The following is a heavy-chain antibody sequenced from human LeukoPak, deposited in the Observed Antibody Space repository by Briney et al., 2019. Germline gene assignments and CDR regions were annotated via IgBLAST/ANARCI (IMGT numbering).Heavy chain of an antibody. CDR2: IYYSGST. CDR3: ARAVYYYVNFDY. V-gene: IGHV4-59*01. Sequence: PSETLSLTFTVSGGSISSYYWSWIRQPPGKGLEWIGYIYYSGSTNYNPSLKSRVTISVDTSKNQFSLKLSSVTAADTAVYYCARAVYYYVNFDYWGQGTLVTVSS. J-gene: IGHJ4*02. CDR1: GGSISSYY. D-gene: IGHD3-10*02.